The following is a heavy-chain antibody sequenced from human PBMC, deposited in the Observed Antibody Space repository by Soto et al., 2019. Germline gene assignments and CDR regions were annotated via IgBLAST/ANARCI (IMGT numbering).Heavy chain of an antibody. J-gene: IGHJ6*03. CDR1: GFTFSSYA. CDR2: ISGSGGST. V-gene: IGHV3-23*01. CDR3: AKNMHLTTVNYMAV. D-gene: IGHD4-4*01. Sequence: GSLRLSCAASGFTFSSYAMSWVRQAPGKGLEWVSAISGSGGSTYYADSVKGRFTISRDNSKNTLYLQMNSLRAEDTAVYYCAKNMHLTTVNYMAVWGKGTTVTVSS.